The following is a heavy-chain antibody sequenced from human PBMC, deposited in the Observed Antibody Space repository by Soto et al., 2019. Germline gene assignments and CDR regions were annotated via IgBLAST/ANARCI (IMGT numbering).Heavy chain of an antibody. D-gene: IGHD6-6*01. CDR3: AKGQQLVRGASDI. CDR2: ISNTGGST. CDR1: GFTFSSYA. J-gene: IGHJ3*02. Sequence: GGSLRLSCAASGFTFSSYAMSWVRQAPGKGLEWVSAISNTGGSTYYADSVKGRFTISRDNSKNTLYLQMNSLRADDTAVYYCAKGQQLVRGASDIWGQGTMVTVSS. V-gene: IGHV3-23*01.